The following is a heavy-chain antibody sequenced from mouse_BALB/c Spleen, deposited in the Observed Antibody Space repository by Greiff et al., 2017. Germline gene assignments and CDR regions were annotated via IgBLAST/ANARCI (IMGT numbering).Heavy chain of an antibody. J-gene: IGHJ4*01. V-gene: IGHV5-17*02. Sequence: DVHLVESGGGLVQPGGSRKLSCAASGFTFSSFGMHWVRQAPEKGLEWVAYISSGSSTIYYADTVKGRFTISRDNPKNTLFLQMTSLRSEDTAMYYCARKAMITQYAMDYWGQGTSVTVSS. CDR2: ISSGSSTI. D-gene: IGHD2-4*01. CDR3: ARKAMITQYAMDY. CDR1: GFTFSSFG.